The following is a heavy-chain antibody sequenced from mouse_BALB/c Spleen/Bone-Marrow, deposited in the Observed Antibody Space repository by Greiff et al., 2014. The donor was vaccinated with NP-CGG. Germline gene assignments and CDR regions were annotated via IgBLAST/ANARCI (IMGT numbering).Heavy chain of an antibody. CDR1: GYTFTNYW. CDR3: AREVRRYFDV. CDR2: IYPGGGYT. D-gene: IGHD2-14*01. Sequence: VMLVESGAELVRPGTSVKISCKASGYTFTNYWLGWVKQRPGHGLEWIGDIYPGGGYTNYNKKFKGKATLTADTSSSTAYMQLSSLTSEDSAVYFCAREVRRYFDVWGAGTTVTVSS. J-gene: IGHJ1*01. V-gene: IGHV1-63*02.